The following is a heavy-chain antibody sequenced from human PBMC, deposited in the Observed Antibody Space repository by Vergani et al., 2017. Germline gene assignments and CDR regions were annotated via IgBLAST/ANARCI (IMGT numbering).Heavy chain of an antibody. Sequence: QVQLQQWGAGLLKPSETLSLTCAVYGGSFSGYYWSWIRQPPGKGLEWIGEINHSGSTNYNTSLKSRVTISVDTSKNQFALKLSSVTAADTAVYYCARGVINWGGRRDLGYFQHWGQGTLVTVSS. V-gene: IGHV4-34*01. CDR3: ARGVINWGGRRDLGYFQH. CDR2: INHSGST. J-gene: IGHJ1*01. D-gene: IGHD7-27*01. CDR1: GGSFSGYY.